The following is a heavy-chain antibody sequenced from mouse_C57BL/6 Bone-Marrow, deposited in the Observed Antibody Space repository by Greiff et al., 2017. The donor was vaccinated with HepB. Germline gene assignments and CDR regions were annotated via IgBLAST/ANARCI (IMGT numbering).Heavy chain of an antibody. CDR2: IDPETGGT. Sequence: VKLMESGAELVRPGASVTLSCKASGYTFTDYEMHWVKQTPVHGLEWIGAIDPETGGTAYNQKFKGKAILTADKSSSTAYMELRSLTSEDSAVYYCTRGLLLRFDYWGQGTTLTVSS. CDR3: TRGLLLRFDY. J-gene: IGHJ2*01. V-gene: IGHV1-15*01. CDR1: GYTFTDYE. D-gene: IGHD1-1*01.